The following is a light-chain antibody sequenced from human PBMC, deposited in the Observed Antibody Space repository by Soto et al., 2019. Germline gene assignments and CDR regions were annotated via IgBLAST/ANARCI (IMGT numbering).Light chain of an antibody. Sequence: SQPGPVSGSPWQSNTLSRTGTNSAIGGYNYVSWYQQHPGKAPKLMIFDVSNRPSGVSNRFSGSKSGNTASLTISGLQAEDEADYYCSSYTTSSTSVFGGGTKVTVL. CDR1: NSAIGGYNY. J-gene: IGLJ2*01. V-gene: IGLV2-14*01. CDR2: DVS. CDR3: SSYTTSSTSV.